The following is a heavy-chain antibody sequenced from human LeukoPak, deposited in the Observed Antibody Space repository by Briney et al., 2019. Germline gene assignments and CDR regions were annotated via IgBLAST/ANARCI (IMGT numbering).Heavy chain of an antibody. J-gene: IGHJ4*02. Sequence: ASVKVSCKASGYTFTSYGISWVRQAPGQGLEWMGWISAYNGNTNYAQELQGRVTMTTDTSTSTAYMELRSLRSDDTAVYYCARPKSKEYQLLYFDYWGQGTLDTVSS. V-gene: IGHV1-18*01. CDR2: ISAYNGNT. CDR1: GYTFTSYG. CDR3: ARPKSKEYQLLYFDY. D-gene: IGHD2-2*01.